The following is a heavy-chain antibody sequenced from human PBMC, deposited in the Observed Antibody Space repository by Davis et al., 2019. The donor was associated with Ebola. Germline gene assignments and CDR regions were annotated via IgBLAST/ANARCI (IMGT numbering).Heavy chain of an antibody. Sequence: AASVKVSCKASGGTFSSYAISWVRQAPGQGLEWMGGIIPIFGTANYAQKFQGRVTMTEDTSTDTAYMELSSLRSEDTAVYYCASSGGLLGESWGQGTLVTVSS. D-gene: IGHD3-16*01. V-gene: IGHV1-69*06. J-gene: IGHJ5*02. CDR1: GGTFSSYA. CDR2: IIPIFGTA. CDR3: ASSGGLLGES.